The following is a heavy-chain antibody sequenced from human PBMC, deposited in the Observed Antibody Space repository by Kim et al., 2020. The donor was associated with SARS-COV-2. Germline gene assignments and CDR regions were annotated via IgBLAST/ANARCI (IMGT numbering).Heavy chain of an antibody. J-gene: IGHJ4*02. CDR1: GFTFSDFG. CDR2: IWFDGSNK. V-gene: IGHV3-33*01. Sequence: GGSLRLSCVVSGFTFSDFGMHWVRQAPGKGLEWVAVIWFDGSNKYYADSVKGRFTISRDNSKNTLYLEMDSLRVEDSAVYYCARTYRFTDTAMGPDYWGQGTRVTVSS. D-gene: IGHD5-18*01. CDR3: ARTYRFTDTAMGPDY.